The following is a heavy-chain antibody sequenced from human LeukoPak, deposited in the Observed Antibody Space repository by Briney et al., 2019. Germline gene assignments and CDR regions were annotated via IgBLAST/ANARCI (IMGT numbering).Heavy chain of an antibody. V-gene: IGHV3-48*01. J-gene: IGHJ3*01. CDR2: IDSTGTTI. Sequence: GGSLRLSCAASGFTFSSYAMSWVRQAPGKGLELVSYIDSTGTTIYYADSVKGRFTITRETSTNTLHLQMNSLRAEDTAVYYCARVDPGHDAFDFGGQGTTVTVSS. CDR1: GFTFSSYA. CDR3: ARVDPGHDAFDF.